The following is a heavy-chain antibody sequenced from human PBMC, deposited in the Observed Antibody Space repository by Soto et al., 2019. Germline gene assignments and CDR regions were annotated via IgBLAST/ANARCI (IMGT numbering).Heavy chain of an antibody. J-gene: IGHJ4*02. CDR1: GFTLSGSA. D-gene: IGHD1-26*01. CDR3: TRSGGSYSFGY. V-gene: IGHV3-73*02. Sequence: EVQLVESGGGLVQPGESLKLSCAASGFTLSGSAVHWVRQASGKGLEWVGRIRSKTHSYATEYIASVKGRFTMSRDDSYNTAYLQMNGLKTDDTAVYYCTRSGGSYSFGYWGQGTLVTVSS. CDR2: IRSKTHSYAT.